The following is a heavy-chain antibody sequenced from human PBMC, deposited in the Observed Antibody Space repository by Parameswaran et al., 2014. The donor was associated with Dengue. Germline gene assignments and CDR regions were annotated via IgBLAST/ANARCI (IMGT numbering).Heavy chain of an antibody. J-gene: IGHJ6*01. CDR3: ARVGELLSGSYGMDV. D-gene: IGHD3-10*01. CDR2: IHYSGST. Sequence: RWIRQPPGKGLEWIGNIHYSGSTNYNPSLKSRLTTSVDMSKNQFSLKLRSVTAADTAVYYCARVGELLSGSYGMDVWGPRDHGHRLL. V-gene: IGHV4-59*01.